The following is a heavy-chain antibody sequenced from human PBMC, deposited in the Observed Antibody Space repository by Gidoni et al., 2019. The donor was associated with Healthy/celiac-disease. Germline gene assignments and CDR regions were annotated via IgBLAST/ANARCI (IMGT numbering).Heavy chain of an antibody. CDR1: GYTFTSYA. CDR3: ATYYYDSSGYYSFDY. D-gene: IGHD3-22*01. J-gene: IGHJ4*02. V-gene: IGHV1-3*01. Sequence: QVQLVQSGAEVKKPGASVKVSCKASGYTFTSYAMHWVRQAPGQRLEWMGWINAGNGNTKYSQKFQGRVTITSDTSASTAYMELSSLRSEDTAVYYCATYYYDSSGYYSFDYWGQGTLVTVSS. CDR2: INAGNGNT.